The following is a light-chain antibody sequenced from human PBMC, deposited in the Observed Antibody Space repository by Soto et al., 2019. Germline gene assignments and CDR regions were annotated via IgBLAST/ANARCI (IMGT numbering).Light chain of an antibody. V-gene: IGKV1-5*03. CDR3: QQYNSYPWT. CDR1: QSISNW. CDR2: KAS. J-gene: IGKJ1*01. Sequence: DIQMTQSPSTLSASVGDRVTITCRASQSISNWLAWYQQKPGKAPKLLIYKASSLESGVPSRFSGSGSGTTFTLTISSLQPGDFATYYCQQYNSYPWTFVQGTKVEIK.